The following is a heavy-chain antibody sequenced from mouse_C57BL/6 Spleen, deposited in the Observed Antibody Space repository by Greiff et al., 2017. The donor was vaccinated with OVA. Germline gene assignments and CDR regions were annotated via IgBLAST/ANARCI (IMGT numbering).Heavy chain of an antibody. J-gene: IGHJ4*01. CDR1: GFSLTSYG. CDR3: ARKGRSNYEDYAMDD. Sequence: QVQLKESGPGLVQPSQSLSITCTVSGFSLTSYGVHWVRQSPGKGLEWLGVIWSGGSTDYNAAFISRLSISKDNSKSQVFFKMNSLQADDTAIYYCARKGRSNYEDYAMDDWGQGTSVTVSS. D-gene: IGHD2-5*01. CDR2: IWSGGST. V-gene: IGHV2-2*01.